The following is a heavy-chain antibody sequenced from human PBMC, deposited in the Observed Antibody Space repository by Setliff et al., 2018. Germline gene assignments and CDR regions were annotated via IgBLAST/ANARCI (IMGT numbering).Heavy chain of an antibody. CDR2: IYTSGST. CDR3: ARDQDFWSGYYRASHYMDV. V-gene: IGHV4-61*09. Sequence: PSETLSLTCTVSGGSISSGSYYWSWIRQTAGKGLEWIGHIYTSGSTNYNPSLKSRVTISVDPAKNQFSLKLSSVTAADTAVYYCARDQDFWSGYYRASHYMDVWGKGTTVTVSS. J-gene: IGHJ6*03. D-gene: IGHD3-3*01. CDR1: GGSISSGSYY.